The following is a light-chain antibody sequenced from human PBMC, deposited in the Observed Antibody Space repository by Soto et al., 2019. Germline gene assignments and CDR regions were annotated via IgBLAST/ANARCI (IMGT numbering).Light chain of an antibody. Sequence: DIQMAQSPSTLSASVGDKITITCRASQSISNWLAWYQQRPGKAPNLLIYDASNLESGVPSRFSGSGSGTEFTLTISSLRPXDFATYDCREYNSYSRAFGQGTKVDIK. CDR3: REYNSYSRA. J-gene: IGKJ1*01. V-gene: IGKV1-5*01. CDR2: DAS. CDR1: QSISNW.